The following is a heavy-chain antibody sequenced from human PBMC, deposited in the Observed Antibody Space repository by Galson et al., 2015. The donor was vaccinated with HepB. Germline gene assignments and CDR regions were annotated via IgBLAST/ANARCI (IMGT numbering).Heavy chain of an antibody. CDR3: ARVGDAYYFGSGSYELDY. Sequence: SLRLSCAASGFTFSSYTMNWVRQAPGKGLEWVSSISRNSIYIYNTDSVKGRFTIYRDNAENSLYLQINSLRAEDTAVYYCARVGDAYYFGSGSYELDYWGQGTLVTVSS. D-gene: IGHD3-10*01. CDR1: GFTFSSYT. CDR2: ISRNSIYI. J-gene: IGHJ4*02. V-gene: IGHV3-21*01.